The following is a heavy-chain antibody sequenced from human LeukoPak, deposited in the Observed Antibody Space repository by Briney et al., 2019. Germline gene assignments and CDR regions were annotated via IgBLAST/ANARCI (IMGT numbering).Heavy chain of an antibody. CDR2: ISSSSSYI. CDR1: GFTFSSYS. CDR3: ASSGGRQPSLS. J-gene: IGHJ4*02. D-gene: IGHD1-1*01. Sequence: GGSLRLSCAASGFTFSSYSMNWVRQAPGKGLEWVSSISSSSSYIYYADSVKGRFTISRDNAKNSLYLQMNSLRAEDTAVYYCASSGGRQPSLSGGQGTLVTVSS. V-gene: IGHV3-21*01.